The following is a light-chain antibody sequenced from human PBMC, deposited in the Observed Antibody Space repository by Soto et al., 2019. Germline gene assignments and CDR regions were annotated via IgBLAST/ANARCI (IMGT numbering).Light chain of an antibody. CDR2: DVS. V-gene: IGLV2-14*03. Sequence: HSELNQPASVSGSPGQSITISCTGNSSDNVGYNYVSWYQQHPGKAPKFMIYDVSSRPSGVSNRFSGSKSGNTASLTISGLQAEDEADYYCCSYTTSNTRQIVFGTGTKVTVL. J-gene: IGLJ1*01. CDR3: CSYTTSNTRQIV. CDR1: SSDNVGYNY.